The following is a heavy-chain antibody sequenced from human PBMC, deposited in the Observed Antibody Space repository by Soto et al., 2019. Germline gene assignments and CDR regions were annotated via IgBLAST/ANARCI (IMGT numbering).Heavy chain of an antibody. D-gene: IGHD2-8*01. Sequence: GASVKVSCKASGYSFTDYHIHWVRQAPGQGLEWLGRINPKSGGTSTAQKFQGWVTMTTDTSISTASMELTRLTSDDMAIYYCARGDSTDCSNGVCSFFYNHDMDVWGQGTTVTVS. J-gene: IGHJ6*02. CDR1: GYSFTDYH. CDR2: INPKSGGT. CDR3: ARGDSTDCSNGVCSFFYNHDMDV. V-gene: IGHV1-2*04.